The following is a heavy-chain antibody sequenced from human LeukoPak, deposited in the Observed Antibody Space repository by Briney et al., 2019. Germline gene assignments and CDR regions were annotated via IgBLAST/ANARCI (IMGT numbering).Heavy chain of an antibody. V-gene: IGHV3-7*01. J-gene: IGHJ4*02. CDR1: GFTFSSYG. Sequence: GRSLRLSCAASGFTFSSYGMHWVRQARGKGLEGVATIKNEGSDKYYVDAVKGRFTLSRDNAKNSVYLQMNSLRVEDTAVYYCVNLGYSDGGQGTLVTVSS. CDR3: VNLGYSD. D-gene: IGHD5-12*01. CDR2: IKNEGSDK.